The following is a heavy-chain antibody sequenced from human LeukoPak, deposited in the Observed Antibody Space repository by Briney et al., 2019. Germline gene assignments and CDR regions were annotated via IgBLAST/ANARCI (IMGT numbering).Heavy chain of an antibody. D-gene: IGHD6-6*01. Sequence: GASVKVSCKASGYTFTGYYMHWVRQAPGQGLEWMGWINPNSGGTNYAQKFQGRVTMTRDTSISTAYMELSRLRSDDTAVYYCARNSVGSSSSNYYYYYYMDVWGKGTTVTVSS. CDR3: ARNSVGSSSSNYYYYYYMDV. V-gene: IGHV1-2*02. J-gene: IGHJ6*03. CDR2: INPNSGGT. CDR1: GYTFTGYY.